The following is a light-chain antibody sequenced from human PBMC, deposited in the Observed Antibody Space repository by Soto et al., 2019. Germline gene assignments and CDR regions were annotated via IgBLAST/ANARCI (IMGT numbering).Light chain of an antibody. CDR3: QQYNSYSVT. V-gene: IGKV1-5*01. J-gene: IGKJ1*01. Sequence: DIQMTQSPPTLSASVGDRVTITCRASQSISSWFPWFQQKPGKAPKLLIYDASNLQSGVPSRFSGSGSGTEFTLTISSLEPDDFATYYCQQYNSYSVTFGQGTKVEIK. CDR2: DAS. CDR1: QSISSW.